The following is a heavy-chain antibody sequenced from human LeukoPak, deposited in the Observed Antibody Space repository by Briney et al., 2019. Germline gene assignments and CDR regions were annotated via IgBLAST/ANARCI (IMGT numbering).Heavy chain of an antibody. D-gene: IGHD2-15*01. J-gene: IGHJ3*02. V-gene: IGHV4-4*07. CDR1: GESITTTYY. CDR2: ILISGDT. Sequence: SETLSLTCTVSGESITTTYYWTWIRPPAGKGLEWIGRILISGDTNYNPALKSRVTISADTSKNQFSLMLDSVTAADTAVYYCAIGRPRNATRLDEGYDMWGQGTLVTVS. CDR3: AIGRPRNATRLDEGYDM.